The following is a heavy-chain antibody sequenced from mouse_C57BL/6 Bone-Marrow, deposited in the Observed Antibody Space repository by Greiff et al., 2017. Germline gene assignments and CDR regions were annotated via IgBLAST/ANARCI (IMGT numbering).Heavy chain of an antibody. J-gene: IGHJ3*01. V-gene: IGHV1-64*01. CDR3: ARSLWLGFAY. Sequence: VQLQQPGAELVKPGASVQLSCKASGYTFTSYWMHWVKQRPGQGLEWIGMIHPNSGSTNSNEKFKSKATLTVDKSSSTAYMQLSSLTSGDSAVYYCARSLWLGFAYWGQGTLVTVSA. D-gene: IGHD2-2*01. CDR1: GYTFTSYW. CDR2: IHPNSGST.